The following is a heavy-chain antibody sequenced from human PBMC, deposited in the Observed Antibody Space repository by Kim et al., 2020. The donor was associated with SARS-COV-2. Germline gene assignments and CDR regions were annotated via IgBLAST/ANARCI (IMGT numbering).Heavy chain of an antibody. D-gene: IGHD6-13*01. CDR3: AKDQYSSSFLSYYGMDV. Sequence: GGSLRLSCAASGFTFSSYGMHWVRQAPGKGLEWVAVISYDGSNKYYADSVKGRFTISRDNSKNTLYLQMNSLRAEDTAVYYCAKDQYSSSFLSYYGMDVWGQGTTVTVSS. V-gene: IGHV3-30*18. CDR1: GFTFSSYG. J-gene: IGHJ6*02. CDR2: ISYDGSNK.